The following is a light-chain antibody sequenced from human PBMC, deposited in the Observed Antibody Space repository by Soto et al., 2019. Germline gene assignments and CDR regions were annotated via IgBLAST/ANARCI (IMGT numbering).Light chain of an antibody. J-gene: IGKJ5*01. CDR1: QSLLDSDGKTY. Sequence: DIVMTHTXLSLSVTPCQPAFIPCKSFQSLLDSDGKTYLCWXLQKXAXXPXXXXYEVSNRFSGGPHRFSGSGSGTDFTRKISRGEAEDVGVYYGMQSIQLPITFGQGTRLEIK. V-gene: IGKV2D-29*01. CDR2: EVS. CDR3: MQSIQLPIT.